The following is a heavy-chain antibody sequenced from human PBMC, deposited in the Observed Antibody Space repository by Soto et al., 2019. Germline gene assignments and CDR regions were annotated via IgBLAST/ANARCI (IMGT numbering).Heavy chain of an antibody. CDR2: IIPIFGTA. V-gene: IGHV1-69*06. J-gene: IGHJ6*02. CDR1: GGTFSSYA. CDR3: ARGLAVAGDYYYYGMDV. D-gene: IGHD6-19*01. Sequence: RASVKVSCKASGGTFSSYAISWVRQAPGQGLEWMGGIIPIFGTANYAQKFQGRVTITADKSTSTAYMELSSLRSEDTAVYYCARGLAVAGDYYYYGMDVWGQGTTVTVSS.